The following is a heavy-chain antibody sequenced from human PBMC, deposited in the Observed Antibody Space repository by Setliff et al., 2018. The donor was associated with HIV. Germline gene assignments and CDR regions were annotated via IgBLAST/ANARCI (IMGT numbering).Heavy chain of an antibody. CDR3: ARDCRVGWVFTYGMDV. J-gene: IGHJ6*02. CDR2: MSYDGNNK. Sequence: GGSLRLSCETSGFTFGDFCMNWVRQAPGKGLEWVAVMSYDGNNKYCADSVKGRFTISRDNSKNTLFLQMNSLRPEDTAVYYCARDCRVGWVFTYGMDVWGQGTLVTVSS. D-gene: IGHD6-13*01. V-gene: IGHV3-30*03. CDR1: GFTFGDFC.